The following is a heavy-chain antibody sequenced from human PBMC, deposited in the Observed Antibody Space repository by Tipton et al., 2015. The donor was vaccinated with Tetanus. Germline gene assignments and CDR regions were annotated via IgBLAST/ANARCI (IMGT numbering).Heavy chain of an antibody. V-gene: IGHV4-30-4*01. CDR3: ARAAGFLGLTHDF. D-gene: IGHD2/OR15-2a*01. J-gene: IGHJ4*02. CDR2: IYYSGNT. CDR1: GGSINSGDYY. Sequence: TLSLTCNVSGGSINSGDYYWSWIRQSPGKGLEWIGYIYYSGNTHYNPSLKSRIAISMDRSNTQFSLRLDSLTAADTAVYYCARAAGFLGLTHDFWGRGTLVSVSS.